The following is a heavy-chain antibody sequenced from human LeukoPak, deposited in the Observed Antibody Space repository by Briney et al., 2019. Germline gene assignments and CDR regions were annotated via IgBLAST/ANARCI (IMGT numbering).Heavy chain of an antibody. CDR1: GGTFSSYA. CDR3: ARNPTVEMAPLYYFDY. J-gene: IGHJ4*02. Sequence: SVKVSCKASGGTFSSYANSWVRQAPGQGLEWMGGIIPIFGTANYAQKFQGRVTITADESTSTAYMELSSLRSEDTAVYYCARNPTVEMAPLYYFDYWGQGTLVTVSS. D-gene: IGHD5-24*01. CDR2: IIPIFGTA. V-gene: IGHV1-69*13.